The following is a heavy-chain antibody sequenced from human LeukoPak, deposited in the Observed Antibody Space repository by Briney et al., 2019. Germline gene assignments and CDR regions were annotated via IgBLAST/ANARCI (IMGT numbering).Heavy chain of an antibody. CDR2: ISSSGSTI. D-gene: IGHD3-16*02. V-gene: IGHV3-11*04. CDR3: AGRYMATSAEDFDY. CDR1: GFTFSDYY. J-gene: IGHJ4*02. Sequence: PGGSLRLSCAASGFTFSDYYMSWIRQAPGKGLEWVSYISSSGSTIYYADSVKGRFTISRDNAKNSLYLQMNSLRAEDTAVYYCAGRYMATSAEDFDYWGQGTLVTVSS.